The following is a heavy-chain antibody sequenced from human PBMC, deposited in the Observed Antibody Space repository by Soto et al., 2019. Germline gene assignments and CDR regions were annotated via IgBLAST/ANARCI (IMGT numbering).Heavy chain of an antibody. D-gene: IGHD6-19*01. CDR3: ATTDMTRGIAVAGTGLPTIRQRFDP. Sequence: ASVKVSCKLSGYTLTELSMHWVRQAPGKGLEWMGGFDPEDGETIYAQKLQGRVTMTEDTSTDTAYMELSSLRSEDTAVYYCATTDMTRGIAVAGTGLPTIRQRFDPWGKGTLVTVSS. CDR1: GYTLTELS. J-gene: IGHJ5*02. CDR2: FDPEDGET. V-gene: IGHV1-24*01.